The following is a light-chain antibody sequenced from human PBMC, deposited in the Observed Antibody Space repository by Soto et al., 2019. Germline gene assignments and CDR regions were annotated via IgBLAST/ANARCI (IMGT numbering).Light chain of an antibody. CDR1: SSDVGAYDF. CDR2: EVR. V-gene: IGLV2-14*03. CDR3: SSYTTSSTRV. Sequence: QSALTQPASVSGSPGQSITISCTGTSSDVGAYDFVSWYQQHPDKAPKLMIYEVRNRPSGVSNRFSGSKSVNTAILTISGLEAEDEADYYCSSYTTSSTRVFGTGTQLTVL. J-gene: IGLJ1*01.